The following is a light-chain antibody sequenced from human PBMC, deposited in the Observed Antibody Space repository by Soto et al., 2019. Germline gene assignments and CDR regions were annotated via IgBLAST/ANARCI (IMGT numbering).Light chain of an antibody. V-gene: IGLV2-14*01. CDR2: DVF. J-gene: IGLJ2*01. Sequence: QSALTQPASVSASRGQSITISCTGTSSDVPGSNSVSWYQQHPGKAPILIIFDVFKRPSGISDRFSGSKSGNTASLTISGLQAEDEADYYCVSYITSAIVVFGGGTKLTVL. CDR3: VSYITSAIVV. CDR1: SSDVPGSNS.